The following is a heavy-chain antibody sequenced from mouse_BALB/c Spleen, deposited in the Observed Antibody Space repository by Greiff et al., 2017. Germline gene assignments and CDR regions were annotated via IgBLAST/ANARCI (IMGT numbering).Heavy chain of an antibody. V-gene: IGHV2-2*02. D-gene: IGHD2-3*01. Sequence: VQVVESGPGLVQPSQSLSITCTVSGFSLTSYGVHWVRQSPGKGLEWLGVIWSGGSTDYNAAFISRLSISKDNSKSQVFFKMNSLQANDTAIYYCARKGGHDGYYAMDYWGQGTSVTVSS. J-gene: IGHJ4*01. CDR1: GFSLTSYG. CDR2: IWSGGST. CDR3: ARKGGHDGYYAMDY.